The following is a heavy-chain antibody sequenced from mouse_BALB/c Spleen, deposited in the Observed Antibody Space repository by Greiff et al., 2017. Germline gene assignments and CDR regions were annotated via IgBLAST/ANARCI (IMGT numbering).Heavy chain of an antibody. J-gene: IGHJ3*01. V-gene: IGHV14-4*02. CDR3: NACAWCAY. Sequence: EVQLQQSGAELVRSGASVKLSCTASGFNIKDYYMHWVKQRPEQGLEWIGWIDPENGDTEYAPKFQGKATMTADTSSNTAYLQLSSLTSEDTAVYYCNACAWCAYWGQGTLVTVSA. CDR2: IDPENGDT. CDR1: GFNIKDYY.